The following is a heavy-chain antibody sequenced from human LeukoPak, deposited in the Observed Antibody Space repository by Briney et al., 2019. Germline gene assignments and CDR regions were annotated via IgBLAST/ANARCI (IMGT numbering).Heavy chain of an antibody. CDR1: GFTFSSYA. J-gene: IGHJ6*02. CDR2: ISGSGGST. Sequence: GGSLRLSCAASGFTFSSYAMSWVRQAPGKGLAWVSAISGSGGSTYYADSVKGRFTISRDNSKNTLYLQMNSLRAEDTAVYYCAKDPDYYYYGMDVWGQGTTVTVSS. V-gene: IGHV3-23*01. CDR3: AKDPDYYYYGMDV.